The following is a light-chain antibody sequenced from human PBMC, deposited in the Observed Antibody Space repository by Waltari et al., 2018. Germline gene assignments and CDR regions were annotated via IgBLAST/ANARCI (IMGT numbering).Light chain of an antibody. Sequence: DIVLTQSPDSLAVSRGERATINCKSSQSLWSSFNSKTNKAWSQQKQGQPPKLLINWASARGSGVPERFSGSGSETDFTLTISSLQAEDVAVYYCHHYYIPPLTFGQGTRLEIK. CDR1: QSLWSSFNSKTN. CDR2: WAS. J-gene: IGKJ5*01. CDR3: HHYYIPPLT. V-gene: IGKV4-1*01.